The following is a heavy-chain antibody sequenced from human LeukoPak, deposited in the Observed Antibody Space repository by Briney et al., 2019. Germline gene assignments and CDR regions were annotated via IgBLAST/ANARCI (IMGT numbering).Heavy chain of an antibody. D-gene: IGHD3-10*01. CDR2: VNHSGST. V-gene: IGHV4-34*01. CDR3: ARDAGSGGGDFDY. CDR1: GGSFSDYH. Sequence: SETLSLTCAVYGGSFSDYHWSWIRQPPGKGLEWIGEVNHSGSTKYNPSLKSRVTISLDTSKNQFSLKLGSVTAADTSVYYCARDAGSGGGDFDYWGQGTLVTVSS. J-gene: IGHJ4*02.